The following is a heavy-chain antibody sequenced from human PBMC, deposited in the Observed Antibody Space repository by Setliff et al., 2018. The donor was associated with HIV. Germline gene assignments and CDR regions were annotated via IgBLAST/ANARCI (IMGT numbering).Heavy chain of an antibody. J-gene: IGHJ4*02. CDR2: ISTGGSFI. CDR3: ARGYCSSTSCRYYFDY. CDR1: GFTFSDYY. V-gene: IGHV3-11*04. D-gene: IGHD2-2*01. Sequence: PGGSLRLSCAASGFTFSDYYMSWIRQAPGKGLEWVSYISTGGSFIYYADSVKGRFTISRDNAKNSLYLQMNSLRAEDTAVYYCARGYCSSTSCRYYFDYWGQGTLVTVSS.